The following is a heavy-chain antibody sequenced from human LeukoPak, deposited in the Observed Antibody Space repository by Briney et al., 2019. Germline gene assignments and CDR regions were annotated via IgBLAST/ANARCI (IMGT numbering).Heavy chain of an antibody. CDR3: AREKVEETYYYYMDV. CDR2: IYYSGST. V-gene: IGHV4-39*07. CDR1: GGSISSSSYY. J-gene: IGHJ6*03. Sequence: KPSETLSLTCTVSGGSISSSSYYWGWIRQPPGKGLEWIGSIYYSGSTYYNPSLKSRVTISVDTSKNQFSLKLSSVTAADTAVYYCAREKVEETYYYYMDVWGKGTTVTVSS.